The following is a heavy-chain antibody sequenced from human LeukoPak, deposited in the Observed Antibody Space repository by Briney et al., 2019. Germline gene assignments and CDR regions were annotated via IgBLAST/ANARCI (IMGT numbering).Heavy chain of an antibody. J-gene: IGHJ4*02. V-gene: IGHV4-31*03. D-gene: IGHD5-12*01. CDR2: IYYSESP. Sequence: SETLSLTCNVSGGSITRGGYYWSWIRQHPGRGPEWIGYIYYSESPYYNPSLKSRITISVDTSKNQFSLNLRSVTAADTAVYYCARGSALGGYVPNWGRGTLVTVSS. CDR1: GGSITRGGYY. CDR3: ARGSALGGYVPN.